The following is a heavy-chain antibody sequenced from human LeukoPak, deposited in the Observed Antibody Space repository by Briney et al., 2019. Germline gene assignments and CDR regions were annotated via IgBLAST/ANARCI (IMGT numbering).Heavy chain of an antibody. CDR3: ARESRRKVPPSDIESYFDY. Sequence: SGTLSLTCAVYNGSLSGYYWSWFRQSPGKGLEWIGEIVYNGDTNYNPSLKSRLTISLDTSKNQFSLRLISVTAADTAFYYCARESRRKVPPSDIESYFDYWGQGTLVTVSS. D-gene: IGHD1-26*01. V-gene: IGHV4-34*12. CDR1: NGSLSGYY. CDR2: IVYNGDT. J-gene: IGHJ4*02.